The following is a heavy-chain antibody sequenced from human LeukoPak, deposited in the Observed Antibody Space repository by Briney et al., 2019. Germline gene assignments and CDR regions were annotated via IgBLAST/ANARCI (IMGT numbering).Heavy chain of an antibody. D-gene: IGHD6-19*01. CDR3: AREYSSGWPTEDAFDI. Sequence: ASVKVSCKASGYTFTSYYMHWVRQAPGQRLEWMGWINAGNGNTKYSQKFQGRVTITRDTSASTAYMELSSLRSEDTAVYYCAREYSSGWPTEDAFDIWGQGTMVTVSS. CDR1: GYTFTSYY. V-gene: IGHV1-3*01. J-gene: IGHJ3*02. CDR2: INAGNGNT.